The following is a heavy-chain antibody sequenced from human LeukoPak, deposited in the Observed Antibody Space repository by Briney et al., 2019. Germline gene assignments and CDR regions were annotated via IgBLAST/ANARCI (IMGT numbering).Heavy chain of an antibody. Sequence: ALRLSCAASGFTFSSYAMHWVRQAPGKGLEWVAVISYDGSNKYYADSVKGRFTISRDNSKNTLYLQMNSLRAEDTAVYYCARDHPGGYFDYWGQGTLVTVPS. CDR1: GFTFSSYA. J-gene: IGHJ4*02. CDR2: ISYDGSNK. V-gene: IGHV3-30-3*01. D-gene: IGHD4-23*01. CDR3: ARDHPGGYFDY.